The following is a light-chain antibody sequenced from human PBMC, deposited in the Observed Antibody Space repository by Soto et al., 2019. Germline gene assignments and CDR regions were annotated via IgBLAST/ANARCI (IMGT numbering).Light chain of an antibody. CDR2: VNSDGSH. J-gene: IGLJ2*01. CDR3: QTWGTGIQV. CDR1: SGHSSYA. V-gene: IGLV4-69*01. Sequence: QPVLTQSPSASASLGDSVKLTCTLSSGHSSYAIAWHQQQPEKGPRYLMIVNSDGSHSRGDGIPDRFSGARSGAERYLTISSLQSEDEADYYCQTWGTGIQVFGGGTQLTVL.